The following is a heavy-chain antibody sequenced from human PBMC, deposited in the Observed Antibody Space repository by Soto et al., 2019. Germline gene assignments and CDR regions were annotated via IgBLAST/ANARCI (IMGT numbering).Heavy chain of an antibody. CDR3: ATDCGDYNCYSK. V-gene: IGHV3-33*07. J-gene: IGHJ4*02. CDR1: GFTFNHYG. D-gene: IGHD2-15*01. Sequence: PGGSLRLSCAASGFTFNHYGMYWVRQAPGKGLEWVALIWYDGSNKYYADSVKGRFTISRDNSKDTLYLQMNSLRADDTAVYYRATDCGDYNCYSKWGRGTLVTVSS. CDR2: IWYDGSNK.